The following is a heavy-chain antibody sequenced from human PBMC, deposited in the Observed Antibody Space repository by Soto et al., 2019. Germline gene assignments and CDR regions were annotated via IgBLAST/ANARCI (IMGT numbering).Heavy chain of an antibody. V-gene: IGHV4-59*01. CDR2: IYYNGNT. CDR3: ARDGSRYDFWSGPYYFDY. Sequence: SETLSLTCTVSGGSISTFYWSWIRQPPGKGLEWIGYIYYNGNTNYSPSLKSRVTISVDTSKNQFSLNLNSVSAADTAVYYCARDGSRYDFWSGPYYFDYGGQGTLVTVSS. J-gene: IGHJ4*02. D-gene: IGHD3-3*01. CDR1: GGSISTFY.